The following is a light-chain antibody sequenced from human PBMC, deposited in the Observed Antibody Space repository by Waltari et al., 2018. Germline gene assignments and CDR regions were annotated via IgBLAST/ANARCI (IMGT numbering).Light chain of an antibody. CDR3: QVWDSDAGQPL. V-gene: IGLV3-21*01. CDR2: YDD. Sequence: SYFVTQSPSVSVTPGQTASVSCGGYNIEKKSVHWYQQKPGQAPMLVITYDDDRPPGIPQRCSGSNSGKAAILTISRVEAGDEADYYCQVWDSDAGQPLFGGGTKLTV. CDR1: NIEKKS. J-gene: IGLJ2*01.